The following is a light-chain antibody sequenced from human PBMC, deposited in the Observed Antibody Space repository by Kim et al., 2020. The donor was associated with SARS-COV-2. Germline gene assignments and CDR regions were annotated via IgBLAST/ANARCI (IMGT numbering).Light chain of an antibody. CDR1: SSAVGGFNY. J-gene: IGLJ2*01. V-gene: IGLV2-8*01. CDR3: SSYAGSYNLV. Sequence: GQSVAISFPGTSSAVGGFNYVAWDQQHPGQTPKLMIYEFTKRPSGVPDRLSGAKSGNTASLTVSGLQAEDEAEYYCSSYAGSYNLVFGRGNQLTVL. CDR2: EFT.